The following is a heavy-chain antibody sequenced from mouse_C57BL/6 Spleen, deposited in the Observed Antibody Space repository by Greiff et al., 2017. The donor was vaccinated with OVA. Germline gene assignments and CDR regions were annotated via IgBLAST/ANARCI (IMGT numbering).Heavy chain of an antibody. J-gene: IGHJ2*01. CDR2: IAPNSGGT. V-gene: IGHV1-72*01. CDR3: ARDGPTVPFDY. Sequence: VQLQQPGAELVKPGASVKLSCKASGYTFTSYWMHWVKQRPGRGLEWIGRIAPNSGGTKYNEKFKSKATLTVDKPSSTAYMQLSSLTSEDSAVYYCARDGPTVPFDYWGQGTILTVSS. CDR1: GYTFTSYW. D-gene: IGHD1-1*01.